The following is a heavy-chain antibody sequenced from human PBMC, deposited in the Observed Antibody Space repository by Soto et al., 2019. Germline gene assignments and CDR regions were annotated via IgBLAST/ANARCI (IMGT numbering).Heavy chain of an antibody. CDR1: GFTFSSYA. CDR2: ISGSGGST. J-gene: IGHJ4*02. Sequence: EVQLLESGGGLVQPGGSLRLSCAASGFTFSSYAMSWVRQAPGKGLEWVSAISGSGGSTYYAHSVKGRFTISRDNSKNTLYLQMNSLRAEDTAVYYCAKDVRYHPHYFDYWGQGTLVTVSS. V-gene: IGHV3-23*01. D-gene: IGHD1-26*01. CDR3: AKDVRYHPHYFDY.